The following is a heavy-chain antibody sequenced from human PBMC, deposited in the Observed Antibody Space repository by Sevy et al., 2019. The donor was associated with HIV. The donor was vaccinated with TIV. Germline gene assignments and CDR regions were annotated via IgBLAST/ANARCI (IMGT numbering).Heavy chain of an antibody. CDR3: ARGKTTDFDY. V-gene: IGHV4-31*03. J-gene: IGHJ4*02. CDR1: GGSISSGGYY. CDR2: IYYSGST. D-gene: IGHD4-17*01. Sequence: SETLSLTCTVSGGSISSGGYYWSWIRQHPGKGLEWIGYIYYSGSTYYNPSLKSRVTISVDTSKNQFSLKLSVVTAADQAVYYCARGKTTDFDYWGQGTLVTVSS.